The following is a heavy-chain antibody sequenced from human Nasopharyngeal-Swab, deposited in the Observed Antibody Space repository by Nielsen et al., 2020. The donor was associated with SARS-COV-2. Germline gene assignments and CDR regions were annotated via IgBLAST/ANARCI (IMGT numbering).Heavy chain of an antibody. V-gene: IGHV4-39*02. CDR3: ARERGRGGIWNYYYYYMDV. CDR2: IYYSQST. J-gene: IGHJ6*03. D-gene: IGHD3-10*01. CDR1: GGSISSSSYY. Sequence: SETLSLTCTVSGGSISSSSYYWGWIRQPPGKGLEWIGRIYYSQSTYYNPSLKSRVTISVDTSKNQFSLKLSSVTAADTAVYYCARERGRGGIWNYYYYYMDVWGKGTTVTVSS.